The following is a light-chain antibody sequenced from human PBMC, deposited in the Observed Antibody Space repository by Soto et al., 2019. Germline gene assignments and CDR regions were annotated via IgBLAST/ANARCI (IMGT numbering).Light chain of an antibody. V-gene: IGKV3-15*01. CDR2: GAS. Sequence: EIVMTQSPATLSVSPGERATLSCRASQSVSSDLAWYHQKPGQAPRLLIYGASTRATGIPARFSGSGSGTEFTLTINNLEPEDFAVYYCQVRTNWSIALGRGTRLE. J-gene: IGKJ5*01. CDR1: QSVSSD. CDR3: QVRTNWSIA.